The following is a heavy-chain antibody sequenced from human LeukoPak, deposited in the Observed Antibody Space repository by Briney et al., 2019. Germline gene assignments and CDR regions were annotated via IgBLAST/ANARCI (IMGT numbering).Heavy chain of an antibody. V-gene: IGHV4-59*08. CDR3: ASSSYIYYGMDV. D-gene: IGHD4-11*01. CDR2: IYYTGST. CDR1: GGSINNYY. Sequence: SETLSLTCTVSGGSINNYYWSWVRQPPGAGLEWLAYIYYTGSTNYNPSLKTRLTISVDTSKNQFSLRLNSVTAADTAVYYCASSSYIYYGMDVWGRGTTVTVSS. J-gene: IGHJ6*02.